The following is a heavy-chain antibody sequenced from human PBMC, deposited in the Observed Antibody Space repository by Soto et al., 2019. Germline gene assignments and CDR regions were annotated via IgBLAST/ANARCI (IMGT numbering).Heavy chain of an antibody. Sequence: PGGSLRLSCAASGFTFSDYYMSWIRQAPGKGLEWVSYISSSSSYTNYADSVKGRSTISRDNAKNSLYLQMNSLRAEDTAVYYCARAVDTAMVSGGYYGMDVWGQGTTVTVSS. CDR1: GFTFSDYY. V-gene: IGHV3-11*06. D-gene: IGHD5-18*01. J-gene: IGHJ6*02. CDR2: ISSSSSYT. CDR3: ARAVDTAMVSGGYYGMDV.